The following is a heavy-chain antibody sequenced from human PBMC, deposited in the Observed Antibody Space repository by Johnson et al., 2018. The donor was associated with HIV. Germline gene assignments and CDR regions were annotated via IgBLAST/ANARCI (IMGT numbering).Heavy chain of an antibody. D-gene: IGHD7-27*01. J-gene: IGHJ3*02. CDR3: TTGPLGAFDI. CDR1: GFTFSSYA. Sequence: VQLVESGGGLVQPGGSLRLSCAASGFTFSSYAMSWVRQAPGKGLEWVARIKSKTDGETTDYAAPVKGRFTISREDSKNTLYRQMNSLKTEETAVVYCTTGPLGAFDIWGQGTMVTVSS. V-gene: IGHV3-15*01. CDR2: IKSKTDGETT.